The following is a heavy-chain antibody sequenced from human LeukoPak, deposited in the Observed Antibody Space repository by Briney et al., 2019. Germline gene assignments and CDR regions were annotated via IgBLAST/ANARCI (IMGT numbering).Heavy chain of an antibody. CDR2: ISGDGRNI. J-gene: IGHJ4*02. Sequence: GGSLRLSCVASGFTFSSYWMHWVRQDPRKGLVWVSRISGDGRNINYADSVRGRFTISRDNAKNSLYLQMNSLRDEDTAVYYCARDHGYGDYFDYWGQGTLVTVFS. CDR1: GFTFSSYW. D-gene: IGHD4-17*01. CDR3: ARDHGYGDYFDY. V-gene: IGHV3-74*01.